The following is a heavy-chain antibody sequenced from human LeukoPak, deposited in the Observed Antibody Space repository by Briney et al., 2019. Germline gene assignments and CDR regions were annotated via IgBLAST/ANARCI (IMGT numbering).Heavy chain of an antibody. CDR2: ISGSGDTT. CDR1: GFTLSSYA. V-gene: IGHV3-23*01. D-gene: IGHD3-22*01. CDR3: AKDLHDSSGYYYHHAFDI. J-gene: IGHJ3*02. Sequence: GGSLRLSCAASGFTLSSYAMSWVRQAPGKGLEWVSAISGSGDTTYYADSVKGRFTISRDNSKNTLYLQMNSLRAEDTAVYYCAKDLHDSSGYYYHHAFDIWGQGTMVTVSS.